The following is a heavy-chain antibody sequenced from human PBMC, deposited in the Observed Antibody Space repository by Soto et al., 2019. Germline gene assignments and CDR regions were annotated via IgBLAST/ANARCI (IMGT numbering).Heavy chain of an antibody. CDR1: GFTFSSYA. Sequence: GESLKISCAASGFTFSSYAMNWVRQAPGKGLEWVSAVSGSGGNTYYADSVKGRFTISRDNSKNTLYLQMDSLRAEDTAVYYCAKDVLLTVPRGSDCWGQGTLVTVSS. V-gene: IGHV3-23*01. D-gene: IGHD4-17*01. J-gene: IGHJ4*02. CDR2: VSGSGGNT. CDR3: AKDVLLTVPRGSDC.